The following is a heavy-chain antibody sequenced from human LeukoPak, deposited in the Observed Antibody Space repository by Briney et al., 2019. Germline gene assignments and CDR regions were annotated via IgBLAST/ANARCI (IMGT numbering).Heavy chain of an antibody. D-gene: IGHD5/OR15-5a*01. CDR1: GYTFTGYY. CDR3: AKYLYDFGFDP. V-gene: IGHV1-2*02. J-gene: IGHJ5*02. Sequence: ASVKVSCKASGYTFTGYYIHWVRQAPGQGLEWMGWINPDSGGTNYAQKFQGRVTMTRDTSISTAYMELSRLRSDDTAVYYCAKYLYDFGFDPWGQGTLVTVSS. CDR2: INPDSGGT.